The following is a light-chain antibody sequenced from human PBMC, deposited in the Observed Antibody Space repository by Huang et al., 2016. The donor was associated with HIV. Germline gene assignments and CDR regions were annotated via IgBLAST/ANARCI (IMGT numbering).Light chain of an antibody. V-gene: IGKV4-1*01. Sequence: DIVMAQSPASLSVSPGEGASISCTSSQSLLYGANGLNYLAWYQQKPGRPPKLLISWASTREYGVPDLFSGSGSGTHFTLTITNLQPEDVAIYYCQQYFSTPYTFGQGTKLDI. CDR2: WAS. CDR3: QQYFSTPYT. J-gene: IGKJ2*01. CDR1: QSLLYGANGLNY.